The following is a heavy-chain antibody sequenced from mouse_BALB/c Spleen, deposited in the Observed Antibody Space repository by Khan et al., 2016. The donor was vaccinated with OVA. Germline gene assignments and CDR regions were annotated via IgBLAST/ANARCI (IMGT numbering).Heavy chain of an antibody. CDR2: IIPSNDYT. D-gene: IGHD2-14*01. Sequence: QVHVKQSGAELVRPGASVKMSCKASGYTFTTYTIHWVKQRPGQGLEWIGYIIPSNDYTNYNQKFKDRATLTAAKSSSTAYMQLSSLTSEDSAVYYCVREGAYYRSDGWFAYWGQGTLVTVSA. J-gene: IGHJ3*01. V-gene: IGHV1-4*01. CDR1: GYTFTTYT. CDR3: VREGAYYRSDGWFAY.